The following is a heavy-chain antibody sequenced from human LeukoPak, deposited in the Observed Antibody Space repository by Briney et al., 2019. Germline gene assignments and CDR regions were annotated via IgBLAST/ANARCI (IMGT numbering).Heavy chain of an antibody. CDR2: INTNRGGT. CDR1: GYTFTGDY. V-gene: IGHV1-2*02. Sequence: TVKVSCKPSGYTFTGDYMHWVRHAPGQGLEWRGWINTNRGGTNYAQKFQGRVTMPRDTSISTAYMALSRLRSDDTAVYYCARGPGDGYYTERAFDIWGQGTMVTVSS. CDR3: ARGPGDGYYTERAFDI. D-gene: IGHD5-24*01. J-gene: IGHJ3*02.